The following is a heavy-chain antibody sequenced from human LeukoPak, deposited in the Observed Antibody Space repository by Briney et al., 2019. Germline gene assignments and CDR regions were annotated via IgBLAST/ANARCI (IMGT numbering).Heavy chain of an antibody. D-gene: IGHD5-18*01. J-gene: IGHJ4*02. Sequence: GGSLRLSCAASGFTFSSYGMHWVRQAPGKGLEWVAVISYDGSNKYYADSVKGRFTISRDNSKNTLYLQMNSLRAEDTAVYYCAIKRGYNCGSDYWGQGTLVTVSS. CDR2: ISYDGSNK. CDR3: AIKRGYNCGSDY. V-gene: IGHV3-30*03. CDR1: GFTFSSYG.